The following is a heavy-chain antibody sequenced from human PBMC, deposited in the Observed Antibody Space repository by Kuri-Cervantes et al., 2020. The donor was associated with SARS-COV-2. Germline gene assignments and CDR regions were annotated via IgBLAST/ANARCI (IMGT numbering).Heavy chain of an antibody. CDR2: IYYSGST. J-gene: IGHJ2*01. Sequence: GSLRLSCTVSGGSISSYYWSWIRQPPGKGLEWIGYIYYSGSTNYTPSLKSRVTISVDTSKNQFSLKLSSVTAADTAMYYCARRTVGHLDLWGRGTLVTVSS. V-gene: IGHV4-59*08. D-gene: IGHD3-16*01. CDR1: GGSISSYY. CDR3: ARRTVGHLDL.